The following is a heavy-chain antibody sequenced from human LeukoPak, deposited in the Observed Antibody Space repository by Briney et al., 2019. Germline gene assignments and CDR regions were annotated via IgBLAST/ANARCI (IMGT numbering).Heavy chain of an antibody. CDR1: GFTFGDFY. V-gene: IGHV3-11*01. J-gene: IGHJ4*02. CDR3: ARFEGSTSSLDC. CDR2: IGHGGSPI. Sequence: GGSLRLSCAVSGFTFGDFYMNWIRQAPGKGLEWLSYIGHGGSPIYYADSVKDRFTVSRGDAKSSLFLQMDSLTVDDTAVYYCARFEGSTSSLDCWGQGTLVAVSS. D-gene: IGHD2/OR15-2a*01.